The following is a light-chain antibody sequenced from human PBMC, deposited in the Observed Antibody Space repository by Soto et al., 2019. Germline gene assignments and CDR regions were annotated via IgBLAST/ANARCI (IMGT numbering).Light chain of an antibody. CDR1: SSDVGGYNY. CDR3: SAHAGSSTL. V-gene: IGLV2-8*01. J-gene: IGLJ3*02. CDR2: EVS. Sequence: QSALTQPPSASGSPGQSVTISCTGTSSDVGGYNYVSWYQQYPGKAPRLMIYEVSKRPSGVPDRFSGSKSGNTASLTVSGLQAEDEADYFCSAHAGSSTLFGGGTKLTVL.